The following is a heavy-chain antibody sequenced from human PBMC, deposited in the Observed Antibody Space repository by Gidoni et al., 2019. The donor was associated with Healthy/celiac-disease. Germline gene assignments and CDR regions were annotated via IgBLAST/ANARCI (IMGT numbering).Heavy chain of an antibody. V-gene: IGHV1-69*04. J-gene: IGHJ4*02. CDR3: ARDLSTALAPGPFDY. Sequence: RQAPGQGLEWMGRIIPILGIANYAQKFQGRVTITADKSTSTAYMGLSSLRSEDTAVYYCARDLSTALAPGPFDYWGQGTLVTVSS. D-gene: IGHD4-17*01. CDR2: IIPILGIA.